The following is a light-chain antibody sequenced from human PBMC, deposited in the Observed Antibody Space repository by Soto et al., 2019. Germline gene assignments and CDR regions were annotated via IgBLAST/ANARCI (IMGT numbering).Light chain of an antibody. CDR2: DAS. CDR1: QSVSSL. CDR3: QQYGTSPQT. Sequence: EIVLTQSPATLSLSPGERATLSCRASQSVSSLLAWYQQKPGQAPRLLIYDASNRATGIPARFSGSGSGTDFTLTISSLEPEDFAVYYCQQYGTSPQTFGQGTKVDFK. J-gene: IGKJ1*01. V-gene: IGKV3-11*01.